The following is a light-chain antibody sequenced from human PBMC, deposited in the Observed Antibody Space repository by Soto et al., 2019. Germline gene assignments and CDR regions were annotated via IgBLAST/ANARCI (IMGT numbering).Light chain of an antibody. CDR2: GAS. Sequence: EIVMTQSPATLSVSPLEIATLSFMASQSVSNNYLAWYQQKPGQAPRLLIYGASNRATGIPDRFSGSGSGTDFTLTISRLETEDFAVYYCQQYGSSGTFGQGTKV. CDR1: QSVSNNY. J-gene: IGKJ1*01. CDR3: QQYGSSGT. V-gene: IGKV3-20*01.